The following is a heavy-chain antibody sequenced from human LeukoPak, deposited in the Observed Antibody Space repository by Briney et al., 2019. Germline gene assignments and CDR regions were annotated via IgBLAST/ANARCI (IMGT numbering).Heavy chain of an antibody. CDR1: GVTLSPYG. V-gene: IGHV3-66*01. D-gene: IGHD2-15*01. CDR3: ASDSYSPEYFQH. Sequence: GGSLRLSCAASGVTLSPYGMHWVRQAPGKGLEWVSVIYSGGSTFYADSVKGRFTISRDNSKNTLYLQMNSLRAEDTAVYYCASDSYSPEYFQHWGQGTLVTVSS. J-gene: IGHJ1*01. CDR2: IYSGGST.